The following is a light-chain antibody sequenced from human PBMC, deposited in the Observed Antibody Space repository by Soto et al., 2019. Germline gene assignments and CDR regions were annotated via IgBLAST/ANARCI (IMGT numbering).Light chain of an antibody. CDR2: EGS. V-gene: IGLV2-23*03. Sequence: QSALTQPASVSGSPGQSITISCTGTSSDVGSYNLVSWYQQHPGKAPKLMIYEGSKRPSGVSNRFSGSKSGNTASLTISGLQAEDEADDYCCSDAGSSTFVVFGGGTTLTVL. CDR1: SSDVGSYNL. CDR3: CSDAGSSTFVV. J-gene: IGLJ2*01.